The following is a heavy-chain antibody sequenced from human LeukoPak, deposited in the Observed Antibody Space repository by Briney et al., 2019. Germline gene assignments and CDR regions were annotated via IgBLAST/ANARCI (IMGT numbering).Heavy chain of an antibody. Sequence: GASVKVSCKASGYIFTSNYIHWVGQAPGQGLEWMGMIYPRDGSTSYAQRFQDRVTVTRDTSTSTVHMELSGLRSEDTAVYYCARDQEGFDYWGQGTQVTVSS. V-gene: IGHV1-46*01. CDR2: IYPRDGST. CDR1: GYIFTSNY. J-gene: IGHJ4*02. CDR3: ARDQEGFDY.